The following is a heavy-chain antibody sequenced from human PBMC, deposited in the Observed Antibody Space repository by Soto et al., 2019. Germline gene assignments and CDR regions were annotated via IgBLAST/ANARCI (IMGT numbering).Heavy chain of an antibody. Sequence: GGSVRLSCAEPGCTCSSYGMHWVRQAPGKGLEWVAVIWYEGSNKYYADSVKGRFTISRDNSKNTLYLQMNSLRAEDTAVYYCEREIDDKSLYGMDVWGQGTTVTGSS. J-gene: IGHJ6*02. CDR1: GCTCSSYG. D-gene: IGHD3-22*01. V-gene: IGHV3-33*01. CDR2: IWYEGSNK. CDR3: EREIDDKSLYGMDV.